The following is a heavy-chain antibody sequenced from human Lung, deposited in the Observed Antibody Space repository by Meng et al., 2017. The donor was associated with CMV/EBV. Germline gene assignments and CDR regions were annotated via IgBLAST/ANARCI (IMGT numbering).Heavy chain of an antibody. CDR2: ISSSSSYI. V-gene: IGHV3-21*01. Sequence: ESLKISXAASGFTFSSYSMNWVRQAPGKGLEWVSSISSSSSYIYYADSVKGRFTISRDNAKNSLYLQMNSLRAEDTAVYYCARESLLSPNWGPGYFDYWGQGTLVTVS. J-gene: IGHJ4*02. CDR3: ARESLLSPNWGPGYFDY. CDR1: GFTFSSYS. D-gene: IGHD7-27*01.